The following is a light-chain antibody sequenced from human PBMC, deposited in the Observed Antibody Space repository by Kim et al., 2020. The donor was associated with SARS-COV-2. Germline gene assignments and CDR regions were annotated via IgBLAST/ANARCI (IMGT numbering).Light chain of an antibody. Sequence: QTVVTQEPSFSVSPGGTVTLPCGLNSGSVSSTYYPSWYQQTPGQAPRTLIYNTNRRSSGVPDRFSGSILGNKAALTITGAQADDESDYYCVLYMGSGIYLFGGGTQLTVL. CDR1: SGSVSSTYY. CDR2: NTN. CDR3: VLYMGSGIYL. J-gene: IGLJ3*02. V-gene: IGLV8-61*01.